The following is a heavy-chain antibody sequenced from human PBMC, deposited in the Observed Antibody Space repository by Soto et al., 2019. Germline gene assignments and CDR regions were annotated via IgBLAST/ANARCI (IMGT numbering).Heavy chain of an antibody. V-gene: IGHV3-53*02. Sequence: EVQLVETGGGLIQPGGSLRLSCAASGFTVSSNYMSWVRQAPGKGLEWVSVIYSGGSTYYADSVKGRFTISRDNSKNTLYLQMNSLRAEDTAVYYCARSNYGSVSFSENWFDPWGQGTLVTVSS. CDR1: GFTVSSNY. CDR3: ARSNYGSVSFSENWFDP. J-gene: IGHJ5*02. CDR2: IYSGGST. D-gene: IGHD3-10*01.